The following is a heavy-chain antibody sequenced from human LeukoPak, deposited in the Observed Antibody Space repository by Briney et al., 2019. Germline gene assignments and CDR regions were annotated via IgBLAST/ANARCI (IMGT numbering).Heavy chain of an antibody. CDR3: VKGREYYGSGSYLDY. CDR1: GFTFSSYA. CDR2: ISSNGGST. D-gene: IGHD3-10*01. Sequence: GGSLRLSCSASGFTFSSYAMHWVRQAPGKGLEYVSAISSNGGSTYYADSVKGRFTISRDHSKNTLYLQMSSLRAEDTAVYYCVKGREYYGSGSYLDYWGQGTLVTVSS. V-gene: IGHV3-64D*06. J-gene: IGHJ4*02.